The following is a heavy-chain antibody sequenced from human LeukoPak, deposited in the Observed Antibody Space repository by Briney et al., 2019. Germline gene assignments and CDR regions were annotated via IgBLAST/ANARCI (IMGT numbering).Heavy chain of an antibody. Sequence: GGSLRLSCAASGFTFSSCAMSWVRQAPGKGLEWVSTISGVTTNTYYADSVKGRFTISRDNSKNTLSLQMSSLRAEDAAVYYCAKHNTGNYYDYWGQGALVTVSS. CDR2: ISGVTTNT. CDR1: GFTFSSCA. J-gene: IGHJ4*02. CDR3: AKHNTGNYYDY. V-gene: IGHV3-23*01. D-gene: IGHD1-26*01.